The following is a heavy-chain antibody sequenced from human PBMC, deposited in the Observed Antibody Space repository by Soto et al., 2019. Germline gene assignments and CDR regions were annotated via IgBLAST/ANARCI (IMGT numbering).Heavy chain of an antibody. CDR2: INAANGNT. J-gene: IGHJ4*02. V-gene: IGHV1-3*05. CDR3: XXXXISPSGGLIGPFDF. D-gene: IGHD3-16*02. CDR1: GYTFTAYA. Sequence: QVQLVQSGAEEKKPGASVKVSCETSGYTFTAYAIHWVRQAPGQTLEWMGWINAANGNTRSAQKFQTKLTLTRDTXXXXXXXXXXXXXXXXTXVXXXXXXXISPSGGLIGPFDFWGQGNLVAVSS.